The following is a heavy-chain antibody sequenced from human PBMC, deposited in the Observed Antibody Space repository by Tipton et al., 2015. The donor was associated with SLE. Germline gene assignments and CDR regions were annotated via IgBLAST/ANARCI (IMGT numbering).Heavy chain of an antibody. Sequence: TLSLTCDVSGASINSSNWWTWVRQSPDKGLEWIGEIYHSGSTYNNPSLKSRITMSVDTSKNQLSLIMTSVTAADTAVYYCARHWGSIAARRRWFDPWGQGTLVTVSS. V-gene: IGHV4-4*02. CDR3: ARHWGSIAARRRWFDP. J-gene: IGHJ5*02. CDR2: IYHSGST. CDR1: GASINSSNW. D-gene: IGHD6-6*01.